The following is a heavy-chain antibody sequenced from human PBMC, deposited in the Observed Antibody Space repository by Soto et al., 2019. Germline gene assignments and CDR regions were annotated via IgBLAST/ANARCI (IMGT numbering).Heavy chain of an antibody. CDR3: ARGTYGPDAFDI. CDR1: GGTFSSDT. CDR2: IIPIRGIA. J-gene: IGHJ3*02. Sequence: QVQLVQSGAQVKKPGSSVKVSCKASGGTFSSDTISWVRQAPGQRLEWMGRIIPIRGIANYAQKFQGRVTITADKSTSRAYKELSSLRSEDTAVYYCARGTYGPDAFDIWGQGTMVTVSS. V-gene: IGHV1-69*02. D-gene: IGHD4-17*01.